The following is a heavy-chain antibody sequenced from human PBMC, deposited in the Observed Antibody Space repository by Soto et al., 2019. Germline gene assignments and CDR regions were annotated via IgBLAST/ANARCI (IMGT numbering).Heavy chain of an antibody. Sequence: SETLSLTCTVSGGSISSYYWSWIRQPPGKGLEWIGYIYYSGSTNYNPSLKSRVTISVDTSKNQFSLKLSSVTAADTAVYYCERSAIQSWTFLDYWGQGTLVTVSS. CDR2: IYYSGST. CDR1: GGSISSYY. D-gene: IGHD2-2*01. CDR3: ERSAIQSWTFLDY. J-gene: IGHJ4*02. V-gene: IGHV4-59*08.